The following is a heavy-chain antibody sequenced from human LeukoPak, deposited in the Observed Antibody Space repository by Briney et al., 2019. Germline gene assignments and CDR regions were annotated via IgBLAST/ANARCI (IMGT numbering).Heavy chain of an antibody. CDR3: AADRERDPSCYYLV. CDR1: GFTFSSSA. CDR2: ISASGGST. V-gene: IGHV3-23*01. D-gene: IGHD3-22*01. Sequence: PGGSLRLSCAASGFTFSSSAMSWVRQVPGKGLEWVSGISASGGSTSYADSVRGRFTISRDNSKNTLYVQMNSLRDEDTAVYYCAADRERDPSCYYLVGGQGTLITVSS. J-gene: IGHJ1*01.